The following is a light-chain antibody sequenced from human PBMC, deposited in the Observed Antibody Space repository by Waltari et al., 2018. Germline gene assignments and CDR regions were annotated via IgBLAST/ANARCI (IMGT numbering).Light chain of an antibody. V-gene: IGKV3-15*01. CDR2: GAS. J-gene: IGKJ1*01. Sequence: EVLMTKSPATLSVSPGERATLSCRASQSVDNNLAWYQQKNGQAPRLLIYGASTRATGVPASLSGSASGTEFTLTISNLQSADFAVYFCQQYNNWPWTFGQGTRVEI. CDR1: QSVDNN. CDR3: QQYNNWPWT.